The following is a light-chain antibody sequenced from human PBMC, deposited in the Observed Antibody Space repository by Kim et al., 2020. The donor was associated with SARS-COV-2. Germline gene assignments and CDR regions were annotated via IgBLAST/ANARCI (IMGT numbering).Light chain of an antibody. CDR2: LNSDGSH. Sequence: QPVLTQSPSASASLGASVKLTCTLSSGHSSYAIAWHQQQPEKGPRYLMKLNSDGSHSKGDGIPDRFSGSSSGAERYPTISSLQSEDEADYYCQTWGTGIVVFGGGTQLTVL. J-gene: IGLJ2*01. V-gene: IGLV4-69*01. CDR3: QTWGTGIVV. CDR1: SGHSSYA.